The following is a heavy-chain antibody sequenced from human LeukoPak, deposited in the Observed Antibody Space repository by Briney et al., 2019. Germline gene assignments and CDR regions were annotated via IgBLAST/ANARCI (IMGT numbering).Heavy chain of an antibody. D-gene: IGHD2-2*01. V-gene: IGHV4-39*07. CDR3: ASLGYCSSTSCSGDY. J-gene: IGHJ4*02. CDR1: GGSISSSTYY. CDR2: INHSGST. Sequence: SETLSLTCTVSGGSISSSTYYWSWIRQPPGKGLEWIGEINHSGSTNYNPSLKSRVTISVDTSKNQFSLKLSSVTAADTAVYYCASLGYCSSTSCSGDYWGQGTLVTVSS.